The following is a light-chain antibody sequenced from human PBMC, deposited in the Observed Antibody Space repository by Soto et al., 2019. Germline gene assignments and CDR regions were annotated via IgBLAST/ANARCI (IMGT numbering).Light chain of an antibody. Sequence: QSVLTQPPSASGTPGQRVTISCSGSSSNIGSNYVYWYQQLPGTAPKLLIYRNNQRPSGVPDRFSGSKSGTSASLAISGLRSEVEADYYCAAWDDSLSGYVFGTVTEVTV. CDR1: SSNIGSNY. J-gene: IGLJ1*01. CDR3: AAWDDSLSGYV. CDR2: RNN. V-gene: IGLV1-47*01.